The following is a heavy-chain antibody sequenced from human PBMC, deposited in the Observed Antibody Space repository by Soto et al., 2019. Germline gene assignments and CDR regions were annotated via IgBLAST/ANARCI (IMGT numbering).Heavy chain of an antibody. D-gene: IGHD4-17*01. CDR1: GASITSYY. J-gene: IGHJ6*02. CDR2: VYARGAT. CDR3: ARSSGDDFFYYGMDV. V-gene: IGHV4-59*10. Sequence: SETLSLTCSVSGASITSYYWSWIRQSAGEGLQWIGRVYARGATNYNPSLKSRVTISGDTSKNQFSLKLTSVTAADTAVYYCARSSGDDFFYYGMDVWGHGTTVTVSS.